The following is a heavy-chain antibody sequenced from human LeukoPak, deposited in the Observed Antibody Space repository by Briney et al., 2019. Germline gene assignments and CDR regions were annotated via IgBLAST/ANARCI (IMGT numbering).Heavy chain of an antibody. V-gene: IGHV4-59*12. D-gene: IGHD5-12*01. CDR1: GGSISSYY. CDR3: VRVRGYDLWAFDY. Sequence: SETLSLTCTVSGGSISSYYWSWIRQPPGKGLEWIGYIYYSGSTNYNPSLKSRVTISVDTSKNYFSLSLTSVAAADSAVYYCVRVRGYDLWAFDYWGQGTLVTVSS. J-gene: IGHJ4*02. CDR2: IYYSGST.